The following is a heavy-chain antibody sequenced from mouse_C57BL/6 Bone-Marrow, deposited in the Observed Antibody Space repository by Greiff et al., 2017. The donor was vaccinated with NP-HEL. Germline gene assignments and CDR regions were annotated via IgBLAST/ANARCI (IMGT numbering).Heavy chain of an antibody. CDR3: ARNWPITTVVDY. D-gene: IGHD1-1*01. CDR1: GYSFTGYY. CDR2: INPSTGGT. J-gene: IGHJ2*01. V-gene: IGHV1-42*01. Sequence: EVQGVESGPELVKPGASVKISCKASGYSFTGYYMNWVKQSPEKSLEWIGEINPSTGGTTYNQKFKAKATLTVDKSSSTAYMQLKSLTSEDSAVYYCARNWPITTVVDYWGQGTTLTVSS.